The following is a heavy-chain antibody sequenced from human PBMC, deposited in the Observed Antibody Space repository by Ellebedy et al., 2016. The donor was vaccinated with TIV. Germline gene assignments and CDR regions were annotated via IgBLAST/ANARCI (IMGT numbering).Heavy chain of an antibody. V-gene: IGHV3-15*01. CDR2: IKSKTDGGTT. D-gene: IGHD5-12*01. Sequence: PGGSLRLSCAASGFTFSNAWMSWVRQAPGKGLEWVGRIKSKTDGGTTDYAAPVKGRFTISRDDSKNTLYLQMNSLKTEDTAVYYCTTDLGYSGYDYGPGAIFDYWGQGTLVTVSS. CDR3: TTDLGYSGYDYGPGAIFDY. J-gene: IGHJ4*02. CDR1: GFTFSNAW.